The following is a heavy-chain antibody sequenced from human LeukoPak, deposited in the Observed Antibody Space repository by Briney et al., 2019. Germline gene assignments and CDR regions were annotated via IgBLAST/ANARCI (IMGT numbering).Heavy chain of an antibody. CDR1: GGTFSNYA. J-gene: IGHJ6*03. V-gene: IGHV1-69*01. CDR3: ARGLCNGGSCYSKYFYYMDV. Sequence: GASVKVSCKASGGTFSNYAISWVRQAPGQGLEWMGGIIPFFGTADYPQKFQGRVTITADESTSTAYMELSSLSSEDTAMYYCARGLCNGGSCYSKYFYYMDVWGKGTTVTVSS. CDR2: IIPFFGTA. D-gene: IGHD2-15*01.